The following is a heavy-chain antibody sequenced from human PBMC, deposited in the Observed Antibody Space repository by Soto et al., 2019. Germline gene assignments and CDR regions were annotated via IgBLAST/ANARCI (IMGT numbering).Heavy chain of an antibody. V-gene: IGHV1-24*01. CDR2: FDPEDGET. J-gene: IGHJ4*02. D-gene: IGHD3-22*01. CDR3: ATAHYDSSGYYLGY. Sequence: ASLKVSCKFSGYPLTELSIHWVRQAPGKGLEWMGGFDPEDGETIYAQKFQGRVTMTEDTSTDTAYMELSSLRSEDTAVYYCATAHYDSSGYYLGYWGQGTLVTVSS. CDR1: GYPLTELS.